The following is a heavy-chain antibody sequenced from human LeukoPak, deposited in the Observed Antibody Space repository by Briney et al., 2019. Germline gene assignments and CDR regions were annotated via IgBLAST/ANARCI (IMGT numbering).Heavy chain of an antibody. Sequence: GGSLRLSCVASGFTFSSYSMNWVRQAPGKGLEWVSSISSSSSYIYYADSVKGRFTISRDNAKNSLYLQMNSLRAEDTAVYNCARGFDGSGSYYIFYCYYGMDVWGQGTTVTVSS. V-gene: IGHV3-21*01. J-gene: IGHJ6*02. D-gene: IGHD3-10*01. CDR3: ARGFDGSGSYYIFYCYYGMDV. CDR2: ISSSSSYI. CDR1: GFTFSSYS.